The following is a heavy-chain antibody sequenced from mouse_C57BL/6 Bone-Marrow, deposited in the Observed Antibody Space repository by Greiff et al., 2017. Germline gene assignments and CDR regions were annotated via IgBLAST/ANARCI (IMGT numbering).Heavy chain of an antibody. J-gene: IGHJ4*01. CDR3: ARSAYGNYPMDY. D-gene: IGHD2-1*01. CDR1: GYAFSSSW. Sequence: QVQLQQSGPELVKPGASVKISCTASGYAFSSSWMNWVKQRPGKGLEWIGRIYPGDGDTKYNGKFQGKATLTADKSSSTAYLQLSSLTSEDSAVYFCARSAYGNYPMDYWGQGTSVTVSS. CDR2: IYPGDGDT. V-gene: IGHV1-82*01.